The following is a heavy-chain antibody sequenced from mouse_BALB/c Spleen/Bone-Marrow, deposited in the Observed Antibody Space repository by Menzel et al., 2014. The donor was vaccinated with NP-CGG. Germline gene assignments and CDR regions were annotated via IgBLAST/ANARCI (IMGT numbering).Heavy chain of an antibody. CDR2: IDPANGNT. CDR3: ATYNYGYYFDY. J-gene: IGHJ2*01. Sequence: EVKLVESGAELVKPGASVKLSCTASGFNIKDTYMHWVKQRPEQGLEWIGRIDPANGNTKYDPKFQGKATITADASSKTAYLQLSSLTSEDTAVYYCATYNYGYYFDYGGQGTTLTVS. D-gene: IGHD1-2*01. V-gene: IGHV14-3*02. CDR1: GFNIKDTY.